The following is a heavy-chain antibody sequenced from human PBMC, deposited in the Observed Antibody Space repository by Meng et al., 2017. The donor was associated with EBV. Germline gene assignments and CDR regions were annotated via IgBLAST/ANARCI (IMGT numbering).Heavy chain of an antibody. Sequence: LVEFGRGVKNPGALVKVSCQGSGFAFTGYIFHWERKAPGQRRAWMGWFNVGIGYAKYSQKFQGGVTISSDTSATTGYMELSSLRSEDTAVYYCVRGPPVGVPGPGDYWGQGTLVTVSS. CDR1: GFAFTGYI. V-gene: IGHV1-3*01. CDR2: FNVGIGYA. D-gene: IGHD2-21*01. J-gene: IGHJ4*02. CDR3: VRGPPVGVPGPGDY.